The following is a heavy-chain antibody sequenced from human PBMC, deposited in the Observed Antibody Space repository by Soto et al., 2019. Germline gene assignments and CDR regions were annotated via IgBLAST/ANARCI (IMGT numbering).Heavy chain of an antibody. D-gene: IGHD3-22*01. Sequence: GGSLRLSCAASGFTFSNYAMSWVRQAPGKGLEWVSSITDSGGSTYYADSVKGRFTISRDNSKNTLYLQMNSLRAEDTAVYYCAKDESTDYYDSSGYHDYWGQGTLVTVSS. CDR1: GFTFSNYA. CDR3: AKDESTDYYDSSGYHDY. J-gene: IGHJ4*02. V-gene: IGHV3-23*01. CDR2: ITDSGGST.